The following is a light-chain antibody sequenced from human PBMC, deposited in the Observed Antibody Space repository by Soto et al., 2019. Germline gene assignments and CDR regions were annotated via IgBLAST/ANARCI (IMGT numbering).Light chain of an antibody. J-gene: IGKJ1*01. Sequence: EIVMTQSPATLSVSPGERATLSCRASQSVSANLAWYQQKPGQAPRLLIYGESTRATGIPARFSGSGSGTEFTLIISSLQSEDFAVYYCQQYNNWPQTFGQGTTVDIK. CDR3: QQYNNWPQT. V-gene: IGKV3-15*01. CDR1: QSVSAN. CDR2: GES.